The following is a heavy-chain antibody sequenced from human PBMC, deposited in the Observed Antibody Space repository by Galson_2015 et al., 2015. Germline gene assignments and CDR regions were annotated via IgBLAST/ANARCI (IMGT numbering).Heavy chain of an antibody. D-gene: IGHD1-26*01. CDR3: ARSPSTRAFGIVGATWSKYYYYYMDV. CDR2: IKQDGSEK. V-gene: IGHV3-7*01. Sequence: SLRLSCAASGFTFSSYWMSWVRQAPGKGLEWVANIKQDGSEKYYVDSVKGRFTISRENAKNSLYLQMNSLRAGDTAVYYCARSPSTRAFGIVGATWSKYYYYYMDVWGKGTTVTVSS. CDR1: GFTFSSYW. J-gene: IGHJ6*03.